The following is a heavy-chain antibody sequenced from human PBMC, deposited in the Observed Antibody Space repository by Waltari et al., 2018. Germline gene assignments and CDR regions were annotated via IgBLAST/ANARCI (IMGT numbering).Heavy chain of an antibody. CDR1: GFTFSSYW. CDR3: ARWGSGYYKGNYYYGMDV. Sequence: EVQLVESGGGLVQPGGSLRLSCAASGFTFSSYWMSWVRQAPGKGLEWVANIKQDGSEKYYVDSGKGRFTISRDNAKNSLYLQMNSLRAEDTAVYYCARWGSGYYKGNYYYGMDVWGQGTTVTVSS. V-gene: IGHV3-7*01. CDR2: IKQDGSEK. J-gene: IGHJ6*02. D-gene: IGHD3-3*01.